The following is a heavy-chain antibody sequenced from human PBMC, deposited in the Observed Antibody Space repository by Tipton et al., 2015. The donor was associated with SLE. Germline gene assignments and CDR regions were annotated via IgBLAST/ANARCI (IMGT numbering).Heavy chain of an antibody. CDR3: ARANPIAAAGIDFDY. CDR2: IIPIFGTA. V-gene: IGHV1-69*05. CDR1: GGTFSSYA. D-gene: IGHD6-13*01. Sequence: QSGAEVKKPGSSVKVSCKASGGTFSSYAISWVRQAPGQGLGWMGGIIPIFGTANYAQKFQGRVTITTDESTSPAYMELSSLRSEDTAVYYCARANPIAAAGIDFDYWGQGTLVTVSS. J-gene: IGHJ4*02.